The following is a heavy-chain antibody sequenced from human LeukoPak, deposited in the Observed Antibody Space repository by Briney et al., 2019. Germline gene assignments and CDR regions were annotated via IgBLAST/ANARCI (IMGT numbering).Heavy chain of an antibody. D-gene: IGHD3-16*01. CDR2: IYSGGST. CDR3: ARDLGGGMTFDI. V-gene: IGHV3-53*01. J-gene: IGHJ3*02. Sequence: PGRSLRLSCAASGFTFSTYGMHWVRQAPGKGLEWVSVIYSGGSTYYADSVKGRFTISRDNSKNTLYLQMNSLRAEDTAVYYCARDLGGGMTFDIWGQGTMVTVSS. CDR1: GFTFSTYG.